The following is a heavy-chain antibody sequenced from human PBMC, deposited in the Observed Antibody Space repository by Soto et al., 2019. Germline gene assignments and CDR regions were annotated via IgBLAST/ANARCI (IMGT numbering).Heavy chain of an antibody. Sequence: QVQLQQWGAGLLKPSEILSLTCAVYGGSFSGYYWSWIRQPPGKGLEWIGEINHSGSTNYNPSLKSRVTISVDTSKNQFSLKLSSVTAADTAVYYCARIQLWIRGSVYYYYGMDVWGQGTTVTVSS. CDR2: INHSGST. CDR3: ARIQLWIRGSVYYYYGMDV. D-gene: IGHD5-18*01. CDR1: GGSFSGYY. J-gene: IGHJ6*02. V-gene: IGHV4-34*01.